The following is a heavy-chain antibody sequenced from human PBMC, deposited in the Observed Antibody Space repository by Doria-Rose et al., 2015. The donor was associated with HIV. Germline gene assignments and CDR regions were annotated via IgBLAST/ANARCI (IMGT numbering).Heavy chain of an antibody. CDR1: GGSISSSSYY. CDR2: VFYGGST. V-gene: IGHV4-39*07. Sequence: VKPSETLSLICTVSGGSISSSSYYWGWIRQPPGKGLEWIGSVFYGGSTYYNPSLKSRVTISVDTSKNQFSLKLNSVTAADTAVYYCARDLSRGWYYFDYWDQGALVTVSS. D-gene: IGHD6-19*01. CDR3: ARDLSRGWYYFDY. J-gene: IGHJ4*02.